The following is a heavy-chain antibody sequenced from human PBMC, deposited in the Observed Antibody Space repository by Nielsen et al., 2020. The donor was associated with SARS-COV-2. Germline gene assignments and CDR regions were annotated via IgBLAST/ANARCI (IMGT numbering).Heavy chain of an antibody. CDR2: ISSSSATI. Sequence: GGSLRLSCAASGFTFRSYSMNWVRQAPGKGLEWVSYISSSSATIYYADSVKGRFTISRDNAKNSLYLQMNSLRGEDTAVYYCARDMVVATSYDAFDIWGQGTMVTVSS. CDR3: ARDMVVATSYDAFDI. D-gene: IGHD5-12*01. CDR1: GFTFRSYS. V-gene: IGHV3-48*01. J-gene: IGHJ3*02.